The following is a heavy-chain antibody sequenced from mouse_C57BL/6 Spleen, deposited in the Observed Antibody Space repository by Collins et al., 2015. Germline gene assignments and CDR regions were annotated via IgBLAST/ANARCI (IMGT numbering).Heavy chain of an antibody. D-gene: IGHD2-10*02. V-gene: IGHV14-3*02. CDR3: ARGYGNYYYAMDY. J-gene: IGHJ4*01. CDR2: IDPANGNT. CDR1: GFNIKDTY. Sequence: EVQLQQSGAELVKPGASVKLSCTACGFNIKDTYMHWVKQRPEQGLEWIGRIDPANGNTKYDPKFQGKATITADTSSNTAYLQLSSLTSEDTAVYYCARGYGNYYYAMDYWGQGTSVTVSS.